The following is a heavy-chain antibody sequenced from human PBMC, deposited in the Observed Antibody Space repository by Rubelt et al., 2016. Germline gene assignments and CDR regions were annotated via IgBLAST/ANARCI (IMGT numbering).Heavy chain of an antibody. V-gene: IGHV3-74*01. CDR3: ARVVGATTDY. J-gene: IGHJ4*02. Sequence: GFTLNNYWMHWVRQAPGKGLVWVSRINSDGSITSYADSVKGRFTISRDNAKNTLYLQMNSLRAEDTAVYYCARVVGATTDYWGQGNLVTVSS. D-gene: IGHD2-15*01. CDR2: INSDGSIT. CDR1: GFTLNNYW.